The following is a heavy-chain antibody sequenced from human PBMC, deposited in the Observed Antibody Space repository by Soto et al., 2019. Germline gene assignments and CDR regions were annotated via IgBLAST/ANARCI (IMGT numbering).Heavy chain of an antibody. Sequence: QVQLVQSGAEVRKPGASVKVSCKASGYIFSGNYLHWVRRAPGQGLEWMAWINAKNGATNYAQKFLGRATVNRDTSISTTYLELSGLTSDDTAVYYCARAREDSSGWFDHWGQGTQVTVS. J-gene: IGHJ5*02. CDR1: GYIFSGNY. CDR3: ARAREDSSGWFDH. V-gene: IGHV1-2*02. CDR2: INAKNGAT. D-gene: IGHD6-19*01.